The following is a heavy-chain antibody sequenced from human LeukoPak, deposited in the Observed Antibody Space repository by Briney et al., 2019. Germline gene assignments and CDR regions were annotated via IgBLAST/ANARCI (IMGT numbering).Heavy chain of an antibody. CDR3: ARGRYYDSSGYSSLADY. J-gene: IGHJ4*02. CDR1: GFTFSRYA. CDR2: ISSNGGST. Sequence: GGSLRLSCAASGFTFSRYAMHWVRQAPGKGLEYVSAISSNGGSTYYANSVKGRFTISRDNSKNTLYLQMGSLRAEDMAVYYCARGRYYDSSGYSSLADYWGQGTLVTVSS. V-gene: IGHV3-64*01. D-gene: IGHD3-22*01.